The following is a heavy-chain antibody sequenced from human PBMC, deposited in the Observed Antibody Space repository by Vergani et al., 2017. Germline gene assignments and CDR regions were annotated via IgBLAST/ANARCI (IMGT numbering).Heavy chain of an antibody. D-gene: IGHD4-11*01. V-gene: IGHV4-34*01. CDR2: IPHTGRP. CDR1: GGSFTSYH. J-gene: IGHJ6*03. CDR3: ARVNTETNGHLYYYYYMDV. Sequence: QVQLQQWGGGLLKPSETLSLTCVVNGGSFTSYHWTWIRQSPGEGLEWVGDIPHTGRPEYNPSLKSRLTMSVDKSRNQFSLTLNSVTATDTAIYFCARVNTETNGHLYYYYYMDVWGQGTAVTVS.